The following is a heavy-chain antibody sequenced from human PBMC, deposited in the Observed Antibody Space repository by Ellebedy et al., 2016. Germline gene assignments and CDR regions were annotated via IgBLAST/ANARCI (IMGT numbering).Heavy chain of an antibody. CDR3: AKDRFYGSGSYSDC. Sequence: GESLKISCAASGFTFSSYAMSWVRQAPGKGLEWVSAISGSGVSTYNVDSVKGRFTISRDNSKNTLYLQMNSLRAEDTAVYYCAKDRFYGSGSYSDCWGQGTLVTVSS. V-gene: IGHV3-23*01. J-gene: IGHJ4*02. CDR1: GFTFSSYA. D-gene: IGHD3-10*01. CDR2: ISGSGVST.